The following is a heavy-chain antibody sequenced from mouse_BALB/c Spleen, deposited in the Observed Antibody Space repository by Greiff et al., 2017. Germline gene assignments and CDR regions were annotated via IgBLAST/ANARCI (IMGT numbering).Heavy chain of an antibody. CDR3: ARGYGSSPWFAY. D-gene: IGHD1-1*01. CDR1: GYSITSGYY. V-gene: IGHV3-6*02. J-gene: IGHJ3*01. CDR2: ISYDGSN. Sequence: LQESGPGLVKPSQSLSLTCSVTGYSITSGYYWNWIRQFPGNKLEWMGYISYDGSNNYNPSLKNRISITRDTSKNQFFLKLNSVTTEDTATYYCARGYGSSPWFAYWGQGTLVTVSA.